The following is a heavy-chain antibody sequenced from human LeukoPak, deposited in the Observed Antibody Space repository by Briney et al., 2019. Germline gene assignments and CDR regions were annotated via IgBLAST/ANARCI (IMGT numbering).Heavy chain of an antibody. V-gene: IGHV4-59*01. D-gene: IGHD4-17*01. CDR3: AREDPQTTVPEGMDV. CDR1: GGSISYYY. CDR2: IYYSGTT. Sequence: PSETLSLTCTVSGGSISYYYWSCIRQSPGKGLEWIGYIYYSGTTNYTPPLKSRVTISVDTSKNQFSLQLRSVTAADTAVYYCAREDPQTTVPEGMDVWGQGTTVTVSS. J-gene: IGHJ6*02.